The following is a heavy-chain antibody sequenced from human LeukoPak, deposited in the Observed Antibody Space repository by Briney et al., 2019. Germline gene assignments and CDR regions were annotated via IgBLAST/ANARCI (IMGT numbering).Heavy chain of an antibody. J-gene: IGHJ5*02. D-gene: IGHD4-23*01. V-gene: IGHV1-46*01. CDR1: GYTFTSYY. CDR2: INPSGGST. CDR3: ARTTTVVNWFDP. Sequence: GASVKVSCKASGYTFTSYYMHWVRQAPGQGLEWMGIINPSGGSTSYAQKFQGRVTMTRDVSTSTVYMELSSLRSEDTAVYYCARTTTVVNWFDPWGQGTLVTVSS.